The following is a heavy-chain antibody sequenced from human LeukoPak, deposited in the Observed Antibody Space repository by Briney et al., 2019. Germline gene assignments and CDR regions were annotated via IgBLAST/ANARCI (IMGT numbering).Heavy chain of an antibody. D-gene: IGHD6-13*01. V-gene: IGHV4-34*01. CDR3: ARSRSSWFPFDY. CDR1: GGSFSGYY. Sequence: SETLSLTCAVYGGSFSGYYWSWIRQPPGKGLEWIGEINHSGSTNCNPSLKSRVTISVDTSKNQFSLKLSSVTAADTAVYYCARSRSSWFPFDYWGQGTLVTVSS. J-gene: IGHJ4*02. CDR2: INHSGST.